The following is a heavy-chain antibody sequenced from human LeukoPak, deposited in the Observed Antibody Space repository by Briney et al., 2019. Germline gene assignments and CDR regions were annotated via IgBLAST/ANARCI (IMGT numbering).Heavy chain of an antibody. J-gene: IGHJ5*01. CDR3: ARDLGLRGST. Sequence: GGSLRLSREASGFTFRKSWMHWVGQVPGKGLLWVSRMYGEMRDIIYADAVKAPFTISRDNAKNTVYLQLNSLRGQDTAVYYCARDLGLRGSTWGDGTLVTVSS. CDR2: MYGEMRDI. CDR1: GFTFRKSW. D-gene: IGHD5-12*01. V-gene: IGHV3-74*01.